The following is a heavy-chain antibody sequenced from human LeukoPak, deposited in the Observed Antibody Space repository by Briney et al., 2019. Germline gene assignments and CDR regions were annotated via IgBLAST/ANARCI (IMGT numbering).Heavy chain of an antibody. CDR2: ITTDSYT. CDR3: ARVRSNWYEDY. J-gene: IGHJ4*02. V-gene: IGHV3-21*01. D-gene: IGHD6-13*01. CDR1: GFTFSSFS. Sequence: VGSLRLSCAASGFTFSSFSLNWVRQVPGKGLEWVSSITTDSYTFYADSVKGRFTISRDNAKNSLYLQMSSLRAEDTAVYYCARVRSNWYEDYWGRGTLVTVSS.